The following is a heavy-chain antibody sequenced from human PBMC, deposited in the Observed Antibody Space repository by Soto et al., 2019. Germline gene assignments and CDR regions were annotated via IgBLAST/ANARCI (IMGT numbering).Heavy chain of an antibody. CDR1: GYTLTELS. CDR2: FGPEDGET. V-gene: IGHV1-24*01. Sequence: ASVKVSCKVSGYTLTELSMHWVRQAPGKGLEWMGGFGPEDGETIYAQKFQGRVTMTEDTSTDTAYMELSSLRSEDTAVYYCATTSDFWSGYYTQWALDYWGQGTLVTVSS. CDR3: ATTSDFWSGYYTQWALDY. D-gene: IGHD3-3*01. J-gene: IGHJ4*02.